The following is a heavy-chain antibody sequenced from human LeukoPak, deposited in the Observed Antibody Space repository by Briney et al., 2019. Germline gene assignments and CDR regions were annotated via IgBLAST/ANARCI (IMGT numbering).Heavy chain of an antibody. Sequence: ASVKVSCKASGYTFTGYYMHWVRQAPGQGLEWMGWINPSGGSTSYAQKFQGRITMTRDTSISTAYMELSRLRSEDMAVYYCARTGLWFGDLYYFDYWGQGTLVTVSS. V-gene: IGHV1-2*02. CDR3: ARTGLWFGDLYYFDY. D-gene: IGHD3-10*01. CDR2: INPSGGST. CDR1: GYTFTGYY. J-gene: IGHJ4*02.